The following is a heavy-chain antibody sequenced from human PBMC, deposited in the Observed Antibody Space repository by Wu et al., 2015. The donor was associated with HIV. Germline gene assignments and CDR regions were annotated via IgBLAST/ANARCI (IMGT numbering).Heavy chain of an antibody. J-gene: IGHJ6*04. V-gene: IGHV1-69*13. CDR1: GGTFSKYA. Sequence: QVQLLQSGAEVKKPGSSVKVSCKASGGTFSKYAFSWVRQAPGHGLEWMGRFIPIFETAKYAQKFQDRVTITADESTGTVYMEMSNLRSEDSAVYYCARDGREAESGTLYPVYGMDVWAEGTTVTVTS. CDR3: ARDGREAESGTLYPVYGMDV. D-gene: IGHD6-13*01. CDR2: FIPIFETA.